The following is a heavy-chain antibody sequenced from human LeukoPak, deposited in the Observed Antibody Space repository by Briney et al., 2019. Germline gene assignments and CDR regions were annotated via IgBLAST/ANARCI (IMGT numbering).Heavy chain of an antibody. Sequence: ASVKVSCKASGGTFSSYAISWVRQAPGQGLEWMGRIIPILGIANYAQKFQGRVTITADKSTSTAYMELSSLRSEDTAVYYCAAGAMGFLEWLFHFDYWGQGTLVTVSS. V-gene: IGHV1-69*04. CDR3: AAGAMGFLEWLFHFDY. J-gene: IGHJ4*02. CDR1: GGTFSSYA. D-gene: IGHD3-3*01. CDR2: IIPILGIA.